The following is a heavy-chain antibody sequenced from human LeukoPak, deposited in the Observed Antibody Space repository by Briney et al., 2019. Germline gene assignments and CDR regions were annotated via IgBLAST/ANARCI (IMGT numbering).Heavy chain of an antibody. J-gene: IGHJ6*03. CDR3: ARDGGRYGDHARGRYMDV. CDR2: IYYSGST. CDR1: GGSISSSSYY. Sequence: PSETLSLTCTVSGGSISSSSYYWGWIRQPPGKGLEWIGSIYYSGSTYYNPSLKSRVTISVDTSKNQFSLKLSSVTAADTAVYYCARDGGRYGDHARGRYMDVWGKGTTVTVSS. V-gene: IGHV4-39*07. D-gene: IGHD4-17*01.